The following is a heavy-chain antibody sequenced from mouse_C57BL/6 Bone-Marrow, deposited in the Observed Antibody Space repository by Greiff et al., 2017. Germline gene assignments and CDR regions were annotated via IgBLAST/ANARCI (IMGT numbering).Heavy chain of an antibody. Sequence: QVQLQQPGAELVKPGASVKLSCKASGYTFTSYWMQWVKQRPGQGLEWIGEIDPSDSYTNYNQKFKGKATLTVDTSSSTAYMQLSSLTSEDSAVXYCARNYYGSSHWYFDVWGTGTTVTVSS. CDR2: IDPSDSYT. D-gene: IGHD1-1*01. J-gene: IGHJ1*03. CDR1: GYTFTSYW. V-gene: IGHV1-50*01. CDR3: ARNYYGSSHWYFDV.